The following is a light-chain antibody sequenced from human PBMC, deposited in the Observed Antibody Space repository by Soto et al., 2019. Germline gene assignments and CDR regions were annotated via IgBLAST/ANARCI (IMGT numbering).Light chain of an antibody. CDR3: QQYDNSPWT. Sequence: EIVLTQSPGTLSLSPGEGATLSCRASQSVSSSYLAWYQQKPGQAPRLLIYGASSRATGIPDRFSGGGSGTDFTLTITRLEPEEFAVYYCQQYDNSPWTFGQGTKVEIK. V-gene: IGKV3-20*01. J-gene: IGKJ1*01. CDR1: QSVSSSY. CDR2: GAS.